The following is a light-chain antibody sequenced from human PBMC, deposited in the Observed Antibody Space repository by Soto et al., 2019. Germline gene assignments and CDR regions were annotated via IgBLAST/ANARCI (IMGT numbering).Light chain of an antibody. J-gene: IGKJ4*01. CDR1: QTVASNF. Sequence: EVVLTQSPGTLSLSPGDRATLSCRASQTVASNFLAWYQHKPGQSPRLLIYGASTRATDIPDRFSGSGSGPDFTLTISRLEPEDSAVYYCQQYGTSPPLTFGGGIKVEIK. V-gene: IGKV3-20*01. CDR2: GAS. CDR3: QQYGTSPPLT.